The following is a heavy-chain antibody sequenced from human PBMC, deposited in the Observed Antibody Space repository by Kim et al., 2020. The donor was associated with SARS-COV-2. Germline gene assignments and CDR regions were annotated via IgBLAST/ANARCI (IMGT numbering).Heavy chain of an antibody. V-gene: IGHV4-59*08. CDR1: GGSISSYY. J-gene: IGHJ3*02. CDR2: IYYSGST. CDR3: ARRVNAGWGEYAFDI. Sequence: SETLSLTCTVSGGSISSYYWSWIRQPPGKGLEWIGYIYYSGSTNYNPSLKSRVTISVDTSKDQFSPKLSSVTAADTAVYYCARRVNAGWGEYAFDIWGQGTMVTVSS. D-gene: IGHD6-19*01.